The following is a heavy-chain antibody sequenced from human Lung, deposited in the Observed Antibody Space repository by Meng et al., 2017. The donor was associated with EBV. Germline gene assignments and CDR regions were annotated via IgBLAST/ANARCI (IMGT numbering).Heavy chain of an antibody. J-gene: IGHJ4*02. V-gene: IGHV4-59*08. Sequence: VELQQPGPSLVEPSEALSLTCAVSCGSISSYYWSWIRQPPGKGLECIGHIYYRGSTNSNPSLMSRATISVDTSKNQFSLKLSSVTATDTAVYYCARQSGYFDYWGQGTLVTVSS. D-gene: IGHD3-10*01. CDR1: CGSISSYY. CDR3: ARQSGYFDY. CDR2: IYYRGST.